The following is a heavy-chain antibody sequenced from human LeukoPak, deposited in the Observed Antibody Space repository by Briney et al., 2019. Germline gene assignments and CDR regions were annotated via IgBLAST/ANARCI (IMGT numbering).Heavy chain of an antibody. V-gene: IGHV1-69*13. Sequence: SVKVSCKASGYTFTGYYMHWVRQAPGQGLEWMGGIIPIFGTANYAQKFQGRVTITADESTSTAYMELSSLRSEDTAVYYCARAPKAAAGIFDYWGQGTLVTVSS. D-gene: IGHD6-13*01. CDR1: GYTFTGYY. CDR2: IIPIFGTA. CDR3: ARAPKAAAGIFDY. J-gene: IGHJ4*02.